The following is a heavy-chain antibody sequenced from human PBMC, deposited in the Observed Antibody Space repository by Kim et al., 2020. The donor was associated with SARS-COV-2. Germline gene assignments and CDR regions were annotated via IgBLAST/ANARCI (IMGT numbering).Heavy chain of an antibody. CDR2: PNTGHT. V-gene: IGHV1-8*01. CDR3: AKEGFDP. J-gene: IGHJ5*02. Sequence: PNTGHTDYAQKFQGRVTMTRNTSISTAYMELSSLRSEDTAVYYCAKEGFDPWGQGTLVTVSS.